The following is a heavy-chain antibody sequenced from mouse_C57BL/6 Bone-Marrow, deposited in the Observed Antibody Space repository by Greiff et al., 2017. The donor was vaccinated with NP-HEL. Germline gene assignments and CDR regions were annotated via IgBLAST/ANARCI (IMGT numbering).Heavy chain of an antibody. V-gene: IGHV1-26*01. CDR2: INPNNGGT. J-gene: IGHJ3*01. CDR3: ARRGHRSWFAY. CDR1: GYTFTDYY. Sequence: EVQLQQSGPELVKPGASVKISCKASGYTFTDYYMNWVKQSHGKSLEWIGDINPNNGGTSYNQKFKGKATLTVDKSSSTAYMELRSLTSEDSAVYYCARRGHRSWFAYWGQGTLVTVSA.